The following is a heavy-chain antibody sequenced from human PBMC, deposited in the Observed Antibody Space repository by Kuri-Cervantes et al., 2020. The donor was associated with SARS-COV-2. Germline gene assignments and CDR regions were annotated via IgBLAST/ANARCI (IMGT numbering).Heavy chain of an antibody. V-gene: IGHV4-34*01. CDR1: GGSFSGYY. CDR3: ARVWGWSGYYFHYGMDV. D-gene: IGHD3-3*01. J-gene: IGHJ6*02. Sequence: SETLSLTCAVYGGSFSGYYWSWIRQPPGKGLEWTGEINHSGSTNYKPSLKSRVTISVDTSKNQFSLKLSSVAAADTAVYYCARVWGWSGYYFHYGMDVWGQGTTVTVSS. CDR2: INHSGST.